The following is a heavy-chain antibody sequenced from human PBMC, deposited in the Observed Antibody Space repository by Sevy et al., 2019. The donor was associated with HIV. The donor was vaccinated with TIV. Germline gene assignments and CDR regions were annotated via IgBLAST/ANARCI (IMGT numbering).Heavy chain of an antibody. V-gene: IGHV3-21*01. J-gene: IGHJ5*02. CDR1: GFTFSSYT. Sequence: GGSLRLSCAASGFTFSSYTMNWVRQAPGKGLEWVSSISGLGNYIYYADSVKGRFTISRDNAKNSLYLQMNSLRPEDTAVYYCARDRCTITSCHEGNWFDPWGQGTLVTVSS. CDR2: ISGLGNYI. D-gene: IGHD2-2*01. CDR3: ARDRCTITSCHEGNWFDP.